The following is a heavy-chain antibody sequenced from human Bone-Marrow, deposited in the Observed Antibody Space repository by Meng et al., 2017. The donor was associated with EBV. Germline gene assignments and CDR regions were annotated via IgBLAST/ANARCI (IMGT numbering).Heavy chain of an antibody. J-gene: IGHJ5*02. CDR2: INHSGST. Sequence: QVQVQRWGAGRLKPSETLSLTCSVYGGSFSGYYWSWIRQPPGKGLEWIGEINHSGSTNYNPSLKSRVTISVDTSKNQFSLKLSSVTDADTAVYYCARGKRWVRNWFDPWGQGTLVTVSS. V-gene: IGHV4-34*01. D-gene: IGHD4-23*01. CDR3: ARGKRWVRNWFDP. CDR1: GGSFSGYY.